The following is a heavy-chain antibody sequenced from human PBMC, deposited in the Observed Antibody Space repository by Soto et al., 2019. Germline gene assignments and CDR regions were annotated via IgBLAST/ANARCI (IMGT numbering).Heavy chain of an antibody. J-gene: IGHJ3*02. CDR2: ISSSGSTI. Sequence: QVQLVESGGGLVKPGGSLRLSCAASGFTFSDYYMSWIRQAPGKGLEWVSYISSSGSTIYYADSVKCRFTISRDNAKNSLYLQMNSLRAEDTAVYYCAGTDSLFGEFLDAFDIWGQGTMVTVSS. D-gene: IGHD3-10*02. CDR1: GFTFSDYY. CDR3: AGTDSLFGEFLDAFDI. V-gene: IGHV3-11*01.